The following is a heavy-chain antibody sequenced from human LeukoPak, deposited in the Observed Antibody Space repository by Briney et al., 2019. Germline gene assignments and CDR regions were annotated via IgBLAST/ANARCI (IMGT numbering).Heavy chain of an antibody. Sequence: ASVKVSCKTSGYIFIRHYMHWVRQAPGQGLEWMGIINSSGGSTSYAQKFQGRVTMTRDMSTSTVYMELSSLRSEDTAVYYCASARQLWPFDAFDIWGQGTMVTVSS. CDR3: ASARQLWPFDAFDI. J-gene: IGHJ3*02. CDR1: GYIFIRHY. CDR2: INSSGGST. V-gene: IGHV1-46*01. D-gene: IGHD5-18*01.